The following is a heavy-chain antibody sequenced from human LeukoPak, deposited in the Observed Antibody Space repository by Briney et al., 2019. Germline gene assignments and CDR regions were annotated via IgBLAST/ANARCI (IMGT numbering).Heavy chain of an antibody. J-gene: IGHJ6*03. D-gene: IGHD2-15*01. CDR1: GGSISSSNYY. CDR2: IYYSRTT. V-gene: IGHV4-39*01. Sequence: KPSETLSLTCTVSGGSISSSNYYWGWIRQPPGKGLEWIGTIYYSRTTYYNPSLESRVTIFEDTSKNQFSLMLTSVTAADTAVYYCARQISDYYYYYMDVWGKGTTVTVSS. CDR3: ARQISDYYYYYMDV.